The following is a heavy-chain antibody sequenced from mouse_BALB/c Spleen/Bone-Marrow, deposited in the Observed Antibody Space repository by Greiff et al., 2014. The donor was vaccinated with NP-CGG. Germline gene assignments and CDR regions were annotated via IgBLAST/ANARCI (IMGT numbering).Heavy chain of an antibody. CDR3: TNGYDYYAMDY. CDR2: IYPGNSDT. J-gene: IGHJ4*01. CDR1: GYSFTSYW. V-gene: IGHV1-5*01. D-gene: IGHD2-2*01. Sequence: SGTVLARPGASVKMSCKASGYSFTSYWMHWVKQRPGQGLEWIGAIYPGNSDTSYNQKFKGKAKLTAVTSASTAYMELSNLTNEDSAVYYCTNGYDYYAMDYWGQGTSVTVSS.